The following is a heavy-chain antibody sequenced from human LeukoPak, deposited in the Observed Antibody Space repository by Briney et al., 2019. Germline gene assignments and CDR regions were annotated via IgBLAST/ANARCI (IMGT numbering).Heavy chain of an antibody. Sequence: GGSLRLSCAASGFTFSSYSMNWVRQAPGKGLEWVSYISSSSSYIYYADSVKGRFTISRDNAKNSLYLQMNSLRAGDTSVYDCARAEVADYWGQGTLVTVSS. V-gene: IGHV3-21*01. CDR3: ARAEVADY. D-gene: IGHD2-15*01. J-gene: IGHJ4*02. CDR2: ISSSSSYI. CDR1: GFTFSSYS.